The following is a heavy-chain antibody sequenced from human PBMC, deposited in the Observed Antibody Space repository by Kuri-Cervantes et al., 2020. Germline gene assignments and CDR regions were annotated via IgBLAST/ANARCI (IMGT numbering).Heavy chain of an antibody. CDR3: ARRGFHAFDI. D-gene: IGHD2-21*01. J-gene: IGHJ3*02. CDR1: GGSVSSGSYY. Sequence: GSLRLSCTVSGGSVSSGSYYWSWIRQPSGKGLEWIGYIYYSGSTNYNPSLKSRVTISVDTSKNQFSLKLSSVTAADTAVYYCARRGFHAFDIWGQGKRV. V-gene: IGHV4-61*01. CDR2: IYYSGST.